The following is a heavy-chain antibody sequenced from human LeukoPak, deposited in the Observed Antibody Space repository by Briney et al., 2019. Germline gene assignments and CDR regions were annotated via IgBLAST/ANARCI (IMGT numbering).Heavy chain of an antibody. J-gene: IGHJ4*02. Sequence: GRSLRLSCAASGFTFSSYAMSWVRQSPGKGLEWVSGISGSGSSTYYADSVKGRFTISRDNSKNTLYLQMSSLRVEDTAVYFCARYNYGNPGVFWGQGTLVTVSS. CDR1: GFTFSSYA. D-gene: IGHD3-10*01. CDR3: ARYNYGNPGVF. V-gene: IGHV3-23*01. CDR2: ISGSGSST.